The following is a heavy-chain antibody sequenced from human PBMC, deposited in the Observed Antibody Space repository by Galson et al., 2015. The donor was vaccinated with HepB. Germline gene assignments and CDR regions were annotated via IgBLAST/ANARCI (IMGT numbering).Heavy chain of an antibody. V-gene: IGHV3-30-3*01. J-gene: IGHJ4*02. D-gene: IGHD1-26*01. CDR2: ISYDGSNK. CDR1: GFTFSSYA. Sequence: SLRLSCAASGFTFSSYAMHWVRQAPGKGLEWVAVISYDGSNKYYADSVKGQFTISRDNSKNTLYLQMNSLRAEDTAVYYCARGRFRWELLTPFGYWGQGTLVTVSS. CDR3: ARGRFRWELLTPFGY.